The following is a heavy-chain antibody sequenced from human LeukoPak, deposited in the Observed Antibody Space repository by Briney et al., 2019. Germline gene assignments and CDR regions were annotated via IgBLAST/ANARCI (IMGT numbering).Heavy chain of an antibody. CDR3: ARDLGYGSGSYSHFDY. V-gene: IGHV4-34*01. CDR2: INHSGST. Sequence: SETLSLTCAVYGGSFSGYYWSWIRQPPGKGLEWIGEINHSGSTNYNPSLKSRVTISVDTSKNQFSLKLSSVTAADTAVYYCARDLGYGSGSYSHFDYWGQGTLVTVSS. CDR1: GGSFSGYY. D-gene: IGHD3-10*01. J-gene: IGHJ4*02.